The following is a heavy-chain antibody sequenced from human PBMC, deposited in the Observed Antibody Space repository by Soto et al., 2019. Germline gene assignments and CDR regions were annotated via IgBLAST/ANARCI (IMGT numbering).Heavy chain of an antibody. V-gene: IGHV1-69*02. D-gene: IGHD3-10*01. CDR3: ASHSGSYYNDY. J-gene: IGHJ4*02. CDR2: IIPILGIA. CDR1: GGTFSSYT. Sequence: QVKLVQSGAEVKKPGSSVKVSCKASGGTFSSYTINWVRQAPGQGLEWMGRIIPILGIANYAQKFQGRVTITADKSTSTAYMELSSLRSEDTAVYYCASHSGSYYNDYWGQGTLVTVSS.